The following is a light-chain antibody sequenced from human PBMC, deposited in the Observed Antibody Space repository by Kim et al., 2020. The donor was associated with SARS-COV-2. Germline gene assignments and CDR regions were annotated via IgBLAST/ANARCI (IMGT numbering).Light chain of an antibody. CDR3: NSRDNSGDHVV. CDR1: SLKTYY. CDR2: GKN. Sequence: ALGQTVRTTCQGDSLKTYYATWDQQKPGQAPIVVIYGKNNRPSGIPDRFSGSSSGNTASLTVTGAQAVDEADYYCNSRDNSGDHVVFGGGTQLTV. V-gene: IGLV3-19*01. J-gene: IGLJ2*01.